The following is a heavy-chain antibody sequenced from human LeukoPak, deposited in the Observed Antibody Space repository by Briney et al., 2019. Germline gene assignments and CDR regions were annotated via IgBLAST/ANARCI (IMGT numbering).Heavy chain of an antibody. D-gene: IGHD3-16*01. CDR2: FSPDGSST. CDR3: ARLQGITPQPMTEGFDI. J-gene: IGHJ3*02. V-gene: IGHV3-74*01. CDR1: GFSFSSSW. Sequence: GGSLRLSCAASGFSFSSSWMLWVRQTPGKGLVWLSRFSPDGSSTSYADSVKGRFTVSRDIARNTLSLQMNSLRAEDSAVYYCARLQGITPQPMTEGFDIWGQGTMVTVSS.